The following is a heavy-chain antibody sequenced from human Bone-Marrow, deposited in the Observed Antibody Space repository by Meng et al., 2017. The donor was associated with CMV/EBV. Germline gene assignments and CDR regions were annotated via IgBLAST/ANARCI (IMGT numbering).Heavy chain of an antibody. CDR3: ARTPGPGYDFWSGPDY. D-gene: IGHD3-3*01. J-gene: IGHJ4*02. V-gene: IGHV1-69*05. CDR1: GGTFSSYA. CDR2: IIPIFGTA. Sequence: SVKVSCKASGGTFSSYAISWVRQAPGQGLEWMGVIIPIFGTANYAQKFQGRVTITTDESTSTAYMELSSLRSEDTAVYYCARTPGPGYDFWSGPDYWGQGTLVTVSS.